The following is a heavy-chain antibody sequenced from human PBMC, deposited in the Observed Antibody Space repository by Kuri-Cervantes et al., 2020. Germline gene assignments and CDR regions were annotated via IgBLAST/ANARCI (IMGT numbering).Heavy chain of an antibody. CDR3: AKAEEYSSSSSSGYYFDY. Sequence: GESLKISCAVSGFTFSSYGMNWVRQAPGKGLEWVAVISYDGSNKYYADSVKGRFTISRGNSKNTLYLQMNSLRAEDTAVYYCAKAEEYSSSSSSGYYFDYWGQGTLVTVSS. D-gene: IGHD6-6*01. CDR1: GFTFSSYG. V-gene: IGHV3-30*18. CDR2: ISYDGSNK. J-gene: IGHJ4*02.